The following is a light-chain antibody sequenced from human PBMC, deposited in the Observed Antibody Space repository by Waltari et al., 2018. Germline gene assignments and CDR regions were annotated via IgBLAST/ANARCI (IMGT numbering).Light chain of an antibody. CDR2: DVN. CDR1: SSDVGGYNY. Sequence: QTALTQPASVSGSPGQSITISCTGTSSDVGGYNYFSWYQQHPGKAPKLMIYDVNYRPSGVSNRFSGSKSGNTASLTISGLQAEDEADYYCSSKTTTSSLVFGGGTKLTVL. J-gene: IGLJ2*01. CDR3: SSKTTTSSLV. V-gene: IGLV2-14*03.